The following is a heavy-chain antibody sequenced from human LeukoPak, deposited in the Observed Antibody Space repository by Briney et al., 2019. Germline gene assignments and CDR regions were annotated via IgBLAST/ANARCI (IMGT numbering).Heavy chain of an antibody. CDR3: AKCRLDSSGYYLFDY. CDR1: GFTFSSYA. J-gene: IGHJ4*02. Sequence: GGSLRLPCAASGFTFSSYAMSWVRQAPGKGLEWVSAISGSGGSTYYADSVKGRFTIPRDNSKNTLYLQMNSLRPEDTAVYYCAKCRLDSSGYYLFDYWGQGTLVTVSS. V-gene: IGHV3-23*01. D-gene: IGHD3-22*01. CDR2: ISGSGGST.